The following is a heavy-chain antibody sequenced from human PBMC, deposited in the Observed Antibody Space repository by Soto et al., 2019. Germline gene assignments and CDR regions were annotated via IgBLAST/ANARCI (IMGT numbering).Heavy chain of an antibody. J-gene: IGHJ3*02. CDR1: GYTFTSYD. CDR3: ASHRTLFRVVSPRQTFDI. V-gene: IGHV1-8*01. Sequence: GASVKVSCKASGYTFTSYDINWVRQATGQGLEWMGWMNPNSGNTGYAQKFQGRVTMTRNTSISTAYMELSSLRSEDTAVYYCASHRTLFRVVSPRQTFDIWGQGIMVSGSS. D-gene: IGHD3-3*01. CDR2: MNPNSGNT.